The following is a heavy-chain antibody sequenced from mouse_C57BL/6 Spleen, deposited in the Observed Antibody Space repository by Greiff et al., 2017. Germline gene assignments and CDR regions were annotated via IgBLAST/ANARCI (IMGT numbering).Heavy chain of an antibody. CDR3: TKSYYGSSPSYAMDY. CDR2: IDPETGGT. J-gene: IGHJ4*01. CDR1: GYTFTDYE. D-gene: IGHD1-1*01. Sequence: QVQLQQSGAELVRPGASVTLSCKASGYTFTDYEMHWVKQTPVNGLEWIGAIDPETGGTAYNQKFKGKAILTADKSSSTAYMELRSLTSEDSAVYYCTKSYYGSSPSYAMDYWGQGTSVTVSS. V-gene: IGHV1-15*01.